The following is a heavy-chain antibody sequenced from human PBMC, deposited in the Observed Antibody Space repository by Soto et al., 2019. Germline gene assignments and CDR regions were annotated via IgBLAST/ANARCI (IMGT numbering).Heavy chain of an antibody. V-gene: IGHV3-30*03. CDR1: GFTVSTYG. D-gene: IGHD7-27*01. CDR3: SGEVASGY. Sequence: QVHLVESGGGVVQPGRSLRLSCAVSGFTVSTYGMHWVRQAPGKGLEWVAVISRDGGTKFYADSVKGRFTISRDNSRNALFREMNSLSGDDLAVYYCSGEVASGYWGQGTLVTVSS. CDR2: ISRDGGTK. J-gene: IGHJ4*02.